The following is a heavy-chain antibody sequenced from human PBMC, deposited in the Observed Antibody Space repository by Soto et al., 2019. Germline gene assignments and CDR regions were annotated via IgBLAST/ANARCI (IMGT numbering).Heavy chain of an antibody. V-gene: IGHV4-31*03. CDR2: IYYSGST. CDR1: GGSISSGGYY. D-gene: IGHD5-18*01. Sequence: PSETLSLTCTVSGGSISSGGYYWSWIRQHPGKGLEWIGYIYYSGSTYYNPSLKSRVTISVYTSKNQFSLKLSSVTAADTAVYYCAGYSYGTGGWFDPWGQGTLVTVSS. CDR3: AGYSYGTGGWFDP. J-gene: IGHJ5*02.